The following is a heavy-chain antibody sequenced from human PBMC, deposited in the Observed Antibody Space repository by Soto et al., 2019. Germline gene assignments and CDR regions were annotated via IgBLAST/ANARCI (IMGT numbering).Heavy chain of an antibody. J-gene: IGHJ5*02. CDR2: INAGNGNT. V-gene: IGHV1-3*01. CDR1: GYTFTSYA. Sequence: ASVKVSCKASGYTFTSYAMHWVRQAPGQRLEWMGWINAGNGNTKYSQKFQGRVTITRDTSASTAYMELSSLRSEDTAVYYRARESSSWYVVNWFDPWGQGTLVNVSS. D-gene: IGHD6-13*01. CDR3: ARESSSWYVVNWFDP.